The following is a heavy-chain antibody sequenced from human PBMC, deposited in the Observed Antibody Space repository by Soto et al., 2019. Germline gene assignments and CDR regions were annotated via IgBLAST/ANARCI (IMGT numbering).Heavy chain of an antibody. J-gene: IGHJ4*02. V-gene: IGHV4-59*12. Sequence: SEPLALTCTVSGGSISSYYWSWVRQPPGKGLEWIGYIYYSGRTNYNPSLKSRVTISVDTSKNQFSLQLSSVTAADTAVYYCAKNLPQTGRFEYCGQGTVVIVPS. CDR1: GGSISSYY. CDR3: AKNLPQTGRFEY. CDR2: IYYSGRT.